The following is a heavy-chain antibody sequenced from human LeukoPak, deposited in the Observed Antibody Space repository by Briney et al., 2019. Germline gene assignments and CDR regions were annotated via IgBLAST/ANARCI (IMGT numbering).Heavy chain of an antibody. V-gene: IGHV3-53*01. J-gene: IGHJ4*02. CDR3: AREDIKESYTSD. D-gene: IGHD3-10*01. CDR1: GFTVSENY. Sequence: GGSLRLSCVVSGFTVSENYLSWDRQAPGQGLEWVSVIYRAGDTYYADSVKGRFTVSRDTSNNTIYLEMNGLRAEDTAVYYCAREDIKESYTSDWGQGTLVVVSS. CDR2: IYRAGDT.